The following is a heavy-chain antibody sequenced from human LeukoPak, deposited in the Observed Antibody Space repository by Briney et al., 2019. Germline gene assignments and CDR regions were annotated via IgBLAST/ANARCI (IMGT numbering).Heavy chain of an antibody. Sequence: ASVKVSCKASGYTFTGYYMHWVRQAPGQGLEWMGWINPNSGGTNYAQKFQGRVTMTRDTSISTAYMEQSRLRSDDTAVYYCARDRRVGYCSSTSCLNWFDPWGQGTLVTVSS. CDR1: GYTFTGYY. CDR3: ARDRRVGYCSSTSCLNWFDP. D-gene: IGHD2-2*01. CDR2: INPNSGGT. J-gene: IGHJ5*02. V-gene: IGHV1-2*02.